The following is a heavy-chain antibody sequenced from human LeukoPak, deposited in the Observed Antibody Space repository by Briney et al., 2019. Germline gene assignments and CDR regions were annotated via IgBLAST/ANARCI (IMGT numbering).Heavy chain of an antibody. D-gene: IGHD1-1*01. CDR3: ARESRYSRGVGGFDY. Sequence: GGSLRLSCAASGFTFSSHWMSWVRQVAGKGLEWVANIREDGSEKYYVDSVKGRFTISRDNAKNSLFLQMNSLRAEDTAVYYCARESRYSRGVGGFDYWGQGTLVIVSS. CDR2: IREDGSEK. J-gene: IGHJ4*02. V-gene: IGHV3-7*03. CDR1: GFTFSSHW.